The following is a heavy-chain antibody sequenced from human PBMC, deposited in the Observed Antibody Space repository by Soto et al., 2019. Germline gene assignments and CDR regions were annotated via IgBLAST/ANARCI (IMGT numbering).Heavy chain of an antibody. CDR2: IRSKANSYAT. Sequence: GGSLRLSCAASGFTFSGSAMHWVRQASGKGLEWVGRIRSKANSYATAYAASVKGRFTISRDDSKNTAYLQMNSLKTEDTAVYYCTRRLEGPYYYYGMDVWGQGTTVTVSS. J-gene: IGHJ6*02. V-gene: IGHV3-73*01. CDR1: GFTFSGSA. D-gene: IGHD1-1*01. CDR3: TRRLEGPYYYYGMDV.